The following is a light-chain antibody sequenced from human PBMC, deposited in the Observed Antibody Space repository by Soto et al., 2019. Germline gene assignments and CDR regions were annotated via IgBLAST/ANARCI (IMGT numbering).Light chain of an antibody. J-gene: IGKJ1*01. CDR3: QQYRSWPRT. V-gene: IGKV3-11*01. CDR1: QSVTTS. Sequence: EIVLTQSPATLSLSPGERATLSCRASQSVTTSLAWYQQKPGQAPRLLIFDTSNRAAGVPARFSGSGSGTDFTLTISSLQSEDFAVYYCQQYRSWPRTFGQGTKVDIK. CDR2: DTS.